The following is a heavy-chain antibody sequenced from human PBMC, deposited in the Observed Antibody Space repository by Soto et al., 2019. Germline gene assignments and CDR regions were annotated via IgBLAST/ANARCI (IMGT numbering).Heavy chain of an antibody. Sequence: QVQLVQSGAEVKMPGASVKVSCKASVDTFTTYGISWVRQAPGQGLEWMGWNSGYNDNTKYAQKFQGRVIMTADTSTSTAYMELRTLSSDDTAVYYCAREYCTSTSCYGVDYWGQGTLVTVSS. J-gene: IGHJ4*02. D-gene: IGHD2-2*01. CDR3: AREYCTSTSCYGVDY. V-gene: IGHV1-18*01. CDR1: VDTFTTYG. CDR2: NSGYNDNT.